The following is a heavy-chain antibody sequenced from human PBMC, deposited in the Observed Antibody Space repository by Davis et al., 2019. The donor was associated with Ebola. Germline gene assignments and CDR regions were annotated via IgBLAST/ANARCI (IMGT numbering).Heavy chain of an antibody. J-gene: IGHJ4*02. Sequence: SVKVSCKTSGGSFSSHPISWVRQAPGQGLEWMGGIIPIFDTPHYAQKFQGRITITADASTSTAYMELSGLRSEDTATYFCARDLDGGNYYFDYWGPGTPVTVSS. CDR1: GGSFSSHP. CDR3: ARDLDGGNYYFDY. V-gene: IGHV1-69*13. D-gene: IGHD3-16*01. CDR2: IIPIFDTP.